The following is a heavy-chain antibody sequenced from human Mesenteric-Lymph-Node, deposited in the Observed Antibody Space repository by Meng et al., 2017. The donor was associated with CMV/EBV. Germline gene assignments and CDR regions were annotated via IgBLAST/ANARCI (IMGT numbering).Heavy chain of an antibody. CDR1: TYGLG. CDR2: IFWNDDK. D-gene: IGHD2-15*01. Sequence: TYGLGVAWIRQPPGEALEWLALIFWNDDKRYSSSLKNRLTITKDTSKSQVVLTMTDMDPVDTATYYCAHSTYCSGGSCYSENWFDPWGQGTLVTVSS. J-gene: IGHJ5*02. CDR3: AHSTYCSGGSCYSENWFDP. V-gene: IGHV2-5*01.